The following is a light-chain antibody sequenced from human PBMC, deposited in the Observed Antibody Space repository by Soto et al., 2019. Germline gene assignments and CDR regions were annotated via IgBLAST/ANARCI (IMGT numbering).Light chain of an antibody. V-gene: IGKV1-39*01. CDR3: QQSYRTPTWT. CDR1: LYISSY. CDR2: GAS. Sequence: DIQLTQSPSSLSASVGDRVTITCRASLYISSYVNWYQQKPGKAPKLLIHGASNLQVGVPSRFSGSGCVTEFTLTISSLQTEDFAIYYCQQSYRTPTWTFGQGTKVEMK. J-gene: IGKJ1*01.